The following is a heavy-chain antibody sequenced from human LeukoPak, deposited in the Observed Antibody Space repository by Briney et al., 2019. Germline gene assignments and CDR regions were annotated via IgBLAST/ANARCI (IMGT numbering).Heavy chain of an antibody. V-gene: IGHV1-8*01. J-gene: IGHJ4*02. CDR3: AISSSSGWFEGVIFDY. CDR1: GYTLTSYD. D-gene: IGHD6-19*01. CDR2: MNPNRGNT. Sequence: ASVNVSCKASGYTLTSYDINWVRQATGQGLEWLGWMNPNRGNTGYAQKFQGRVTMTSNTSISTAYMELSSLRSEDTAVYYCAISSSSGWFEGVIFDYWGQGTLVTVSS.